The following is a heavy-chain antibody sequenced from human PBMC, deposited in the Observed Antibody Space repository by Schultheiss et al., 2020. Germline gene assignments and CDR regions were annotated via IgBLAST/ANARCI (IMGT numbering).Heavy chain of an antibody. V-gene: IGHV1-3*01. CDR3: ARSGYGDCCDY. CDR2: INAGNGNT. D-gene: IGHD4-17*01. Sequence: ASVKVSCKASGYTFTSYAMHWVRQAAGQRLEWMGWINAGNGNTKYSQKFQGRVTITRDTSASTAYMELSSLRSEDTAVYYCARSGYGDCCDYWGQGTLVNGYS. CDR1: GYTFTSYA. J-gene: IGHJ4*02.